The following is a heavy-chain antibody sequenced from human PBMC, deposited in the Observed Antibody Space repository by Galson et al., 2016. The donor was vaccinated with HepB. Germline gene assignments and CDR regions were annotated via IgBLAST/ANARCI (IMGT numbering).Heavy chain of an antibody. CDR2: IDPRNGAT. CDR3: AILPGFWSNGYCFFDY. J-gene: IGHJ4*02. CDR1: GYTFNNHA. Sequence: SVKVSCKGSGYTFNNHAIHWVRQAPGQRLEWMGWIDPRNGATKYSQKFQGRVTFTRDTSAITAYMQLISLVSEDTALYYGAILPGFWSNGYCFFDYWGQGTLVTVSS. D-gene: IGHD2-8*01. V-gene: IGHV1-3*01.